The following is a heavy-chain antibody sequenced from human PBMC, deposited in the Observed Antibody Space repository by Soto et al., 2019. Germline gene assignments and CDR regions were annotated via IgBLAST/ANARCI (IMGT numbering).Heavy chain of an antibody. CDR2: INSDGSST. Sequence: GGSLRLSCAASGFTFSSYWMHWVRQAPGKGLVWVSRINSDGSSTSYADSVKGRFTISRDNAKNTLYLQMNSLRAEDTAVYYCARGDFGDFWSGGSDGVYFDLWGRGTLVTVSS. CDR1: GFTFSSYW. J-gene: IGHJ2*01. D-gene: IGHD3-3*01. CDR3: ARGDFGDFWSGGSDGVYFDL. V-gene: IGHV3-74*01.